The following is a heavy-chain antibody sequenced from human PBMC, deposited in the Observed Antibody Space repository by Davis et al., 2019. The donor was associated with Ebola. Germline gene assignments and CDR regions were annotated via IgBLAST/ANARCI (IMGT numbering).Heavy chain of an antibody. Sequence: SETLSLTCAVSGGSISSSNWWSWVRQPPGKGLVWLGEIYHSGSTNYNPSLKSRVTISVDTSKNQFSLKLSSVTAADTAVYYCARDRGVLRYFDWLIYGMDVWGQGTTVTVSS. V-gene: IGHV4-4*02. D-gene: IGHD3-9*01. CDR2: IYHSGST. CDR1: GGSISSSNW. CDR3: ARDRGVLRYFDWLIYGMDV. J-gene: IGHJ6*02.